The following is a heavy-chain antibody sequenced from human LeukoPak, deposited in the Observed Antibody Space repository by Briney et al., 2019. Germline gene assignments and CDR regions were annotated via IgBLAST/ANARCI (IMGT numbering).Heavy chain of an antibody. D-gene: IGHD3-3*01. CDR2: ISSSSSYI. CDR1: GFTFSSYS. Sequence: GGSLRLSCAASGFTFSSYSMNWVRQAPGKGLEWVSSISSSSSYIYYADSVKGRFTISRDNAKNSLYLQMNSLRAEDTAVYYCARAPRIRRFLKWLLRSHGMDVWGQGTTVTVSS. V-gene: IGHV3-21*01. CDR3: ARAPRIRRFLKWLLRSHGMDV. J-gene: IGHJ6*02.